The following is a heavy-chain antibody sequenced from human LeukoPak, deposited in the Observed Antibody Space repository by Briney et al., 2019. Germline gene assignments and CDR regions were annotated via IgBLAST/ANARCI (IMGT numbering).Heavy chain of an antibody. V-gene: IGHV1-24*01. CDR2: FDAEDGET. CDR1: GYTLTELS. CDR3: ATEGTSGGFDP. D-gene: IGHD1-14*01. J-gene: IGHJ5*02. Sequence: ASVKVSCKVSGYTLTELSIHWVRQTPGKGLEWMGGFDAEDGETIYAQRFQGRVTMTGDTSAETTYMELSSLRSEDTAVYYCATEGTSGGFDPWGQGTLVTVSS.